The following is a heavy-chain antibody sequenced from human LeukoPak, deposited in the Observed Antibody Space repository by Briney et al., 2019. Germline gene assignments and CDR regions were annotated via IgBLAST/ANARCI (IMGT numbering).Heavy chain of an antibody. D-gene: IGHD2-2*01. CDR2: VNQGATQK. Sequence: GGSLRLSCAASGFDFSTQWMSWVRQAPGKGLEWVAIVNQGATQKYYVDSVKGRFTISRDNAKNSLYLQMNRLRAEDTAVYYCARPRGCGSSRCNNFDYWGQGTLVTVSS. J-gene: IGHJ4*02. CDR3: ARPRGCGSSRCNNFDY. V-gene: IGHV3-7*01. CDR1: GFDFSTQW.